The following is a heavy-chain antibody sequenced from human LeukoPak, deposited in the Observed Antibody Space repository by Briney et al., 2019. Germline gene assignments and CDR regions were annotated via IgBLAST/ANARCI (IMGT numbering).Heavy chain of an antibody. J-gene: IGHJ5*02. V-gene: IGHV5-51*01. CDR2: IYPGDSDT. Sequence: GESLKISCKGSGYSFSRYWIGWVRQVPGKGLEWMGSIYPGDSDTRYSPSLQGQVTISADKSISAAYLQWSSLRASDSGIHFCARALYCNNAVCKWFDPWGQGTLVTVSS. D-gene: IGHD2/OR15-2a*01. CDR1: GYSFSRYW. CDR3: ARALYCNNAVCKWFDP.